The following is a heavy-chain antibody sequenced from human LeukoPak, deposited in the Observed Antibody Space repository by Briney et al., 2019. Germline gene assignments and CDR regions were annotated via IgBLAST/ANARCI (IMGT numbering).Heavy chain of an antibody. CDR1: GYMFTNYY. Sequence: ASVKVSCKASGYMFTNYYIHRVRQAPGQGLEWMGVINPSGGSTSYAEKFQGRVTMTRDTSTSTVYMELSSLRSDDTAVYYCARVPLGGSQLYSFDYWGQGTLVTVSS. CDR3: ARVPLGGSQLYSFDY. CDR2: INPSGGST. D-gene: IGHD1-26*01. V-gene: IGHV1-46*01. J-gene: IGHJ4*02.